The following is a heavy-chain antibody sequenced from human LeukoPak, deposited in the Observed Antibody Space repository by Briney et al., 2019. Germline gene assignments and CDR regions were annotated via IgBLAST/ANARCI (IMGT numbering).Heavy chain of an antibody. D-gene: IGHD2-15*01. CDR3: ARTPRPASVAAGNNWFDP. J-gene: IGHJ5*02. CDR1: GGSIRSGAYY. CDR2: IYYSGST. Sequence: SETLSLTCTVSGGSIRSGAYYWSWVRQHPGKGLEWIGYIYYSGSTHYNPSLKSRVTISIDTPENQFSLRLGSVTAADTAVYYCARTPRPASVAAGNNWFDPWGQGTLVTVSS. V-gene: IGHV4-31*03.